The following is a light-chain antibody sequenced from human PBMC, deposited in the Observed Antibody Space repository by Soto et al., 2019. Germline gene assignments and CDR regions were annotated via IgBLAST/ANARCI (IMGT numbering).Light chain of an antibody. Sequence: EIVLTQSPATLSLSPGERATLSCRASQSVSIYLAWCQQKPGQAPRLLIYDASNRATGIPARFSGSGSGTDFTLTISSLEPEDFAVYYCQQRSNWPITFGQGTRLEIK. J-gene: IGKJ5*01. CDR1: QSVSIY. V-gene: IGKV3-11*01. CDR3: QQRSNWPIT. CDR2: DAS.